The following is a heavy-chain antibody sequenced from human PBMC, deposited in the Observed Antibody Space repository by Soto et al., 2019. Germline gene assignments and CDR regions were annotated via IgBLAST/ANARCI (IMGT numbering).Heavy chain of an antibody. D-gene: IGHD1-26*01. CDR2: ISYDGSNK. CDR1: GFTFSSYA. V-gene: IGHV3-30-3*01. Sequence: QVQLVESGGGVVQPGGSLRLSCAASGFTFSSYAMHWVRQAPGKGLEWVAVISYDGSNKYYADSVKGRFTISRDNSKNTLYLQMNSLRAEDTAVYYCARIPQASYPGPWGQGTLVTVSS. CDR3: ARIPQASYPGP. J-gene: IGHJ4*02.